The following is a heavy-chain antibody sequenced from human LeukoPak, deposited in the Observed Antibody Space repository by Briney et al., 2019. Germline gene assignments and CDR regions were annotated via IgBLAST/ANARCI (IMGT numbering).Heavy chain of an antibody. J-gene: IGHJ6*03. Sequence: GGSLRLSCAASGFTFSSYGMSWVRQAPGKGLEWVSAISGSGGSTYYADSVKGRFTISRDNSKNTLYLQMNSLRAEDTAVYYCARDRGRGSNWNDQYYYYYYMDVWGKGTTVTISS. CDR3: ARDRGRGSNWNDQYYYYYYMDV. CDR1: GFTFSSYG. CDR2: ISGSGGST. D-gene: IGHD1-1*01. V-gene: IGHV3-23*01.